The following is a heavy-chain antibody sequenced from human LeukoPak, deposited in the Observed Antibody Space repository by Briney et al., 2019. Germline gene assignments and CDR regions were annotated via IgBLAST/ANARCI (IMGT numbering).Heavy chain of an antibody. CDR2: ISAYNGNT. CDR3: ARERIFGVVIISPYYYYYGMDV. J-gene: IGHJ6*02. D-gene: IGHD3-3*01. V-gene: IGHV1-18*01. CDR1: GYTFTSYG. Sequence: ASVKVSCQASGYTFTSYGISWVRQAPGQGLEWMGWISAYNGNTNYAQKLQGRVTTTTDTSTSTAYMELRSLRSDDTAVYYCARERIFGVVIISPYYYYYGMDVWGQGTTVTVSS.